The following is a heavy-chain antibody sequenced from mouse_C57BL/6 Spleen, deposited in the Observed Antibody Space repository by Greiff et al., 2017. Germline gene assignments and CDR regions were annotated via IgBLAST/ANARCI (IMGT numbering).Heavy chain of an antibody. CDR1: GFSLTSYG. Sequence: VQLQQSGPGLVAPSQSLSITCTVSGFSLTSYGVDWVRQSPGKGLEWLGVIWGVGSTNYNSALKSRLSISKDNSKSQVFLKTNSLQTDDTAMYYWASGSSYGFAYWGQGTLVTVSA. J-gene: IGHJ3*01. V-gene: IGHV2-6*01. CDR3: ASGSSYGFAY. CDR2: IWGVGST. D-gene: IGHD1-1*01.